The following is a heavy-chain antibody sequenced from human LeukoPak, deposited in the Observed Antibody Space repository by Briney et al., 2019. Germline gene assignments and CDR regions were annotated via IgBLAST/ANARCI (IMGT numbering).Heavy chain of an antibody. CDR3: ATPARGSGIQFGFDA. V-gene: IGHV3-64D*08. J-gene: IGHJ5*02. CDR1: GFTFSDYA. D-gene: IGHD3-10*01. CDR2: ISTVIGRT. Sequence: GGSLRLSCSASGFTFSDYAMHWVRQAPGKGLEYVSAISTVIGRTFYATSVKDRFTISRDNSGNTLYLQMSSLRPEDTAVYYCATPARGSGIQFGFDAWGQGTLVTVSS.